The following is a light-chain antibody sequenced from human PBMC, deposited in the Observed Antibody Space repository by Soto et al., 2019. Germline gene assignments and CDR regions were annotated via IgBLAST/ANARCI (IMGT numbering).Light chain of an antibody. Sequence: EIVLTQSPGTLSLSPGERATLSCRASQSVNSSYLAWYQQKPGQAPRLLIYSASSRATGIPDRFTGSGSGTDFTLTISRLEPDDFQVYYCQRYGISPQKYTFGQGTKLEIK. CDR2: SAS. V-gene: IGKV3-20*01. J-gene: IGKJ2*01. CDR1: QSVNSSY. CDR3: QRYGISPQKYT.